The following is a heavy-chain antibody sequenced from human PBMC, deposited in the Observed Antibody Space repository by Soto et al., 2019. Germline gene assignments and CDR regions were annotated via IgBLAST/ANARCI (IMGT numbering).Heavy chain of an antibody. J-gene: IGHJ6*02. CDR1: GFTFSNAW. CDR3: TTTPDFTMVRGVPLYYYGMDV. D-gene: IGHD3-10*01. Sequence: GGSLRLSCAASGFTFSNAWMNWVRQAPGKGLEWVGRIKSKTDGGTTDYAAPVKGRFTISRDDSKNTLYLQMNSLKTEDTAVYYCTTTPDFTMVRGVPLYYYGMDVWGQGTTVTVSS. V-gene: IGHV3-15*07. CDR2: IKSKTDGGTT.